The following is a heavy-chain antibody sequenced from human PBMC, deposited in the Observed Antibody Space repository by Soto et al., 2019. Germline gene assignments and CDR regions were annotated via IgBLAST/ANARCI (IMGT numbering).Heavy chain of an antibody. CDR2: IYSSVTT. CDR3: ARGQRFSDWFDP. J-gene: IGHJ5*02. D-gene: IGHD3-3*01. Sequence: VQLQESGPGLVRASETLSLTCTVSGGSLSGYYWTWIRQPAGKGLEWIGRIYSSVTTKYNPALKCRVTMSLDTPKNQFSLSLSSVTATDTAVYCCARGQRFSDWFDPWGPGTLVTFSS. CDR1: GGSLSGYY. V-gene: IGHV4-4*07.